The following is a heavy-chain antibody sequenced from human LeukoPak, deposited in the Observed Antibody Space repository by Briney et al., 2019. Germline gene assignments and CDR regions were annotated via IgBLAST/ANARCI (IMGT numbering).Heavy chain of an antibody. Sequence: GGSLRLSCAASGFTFSRYAMHWVRQAPGKGLEWVAVISYDGSNEYYADSVKGRFTISRDNSKNTLYLQMNSLRAEDTAVYYCANLEDYWGQGTLVTVSS. V-gene: IGHV3-30-3*01. D-gene: IGHD3-3*01. J-gene: IGHJ4*02. CDR2: ISYDGSNE. CDR1: GFTFSRYA. CDR3: ANLEDY.